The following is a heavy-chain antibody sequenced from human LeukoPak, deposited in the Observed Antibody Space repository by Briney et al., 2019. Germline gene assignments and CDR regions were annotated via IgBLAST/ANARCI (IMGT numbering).Heavy chain of an antibody. J-gene: IGHJ4*02. D-gene: IGHD2-21*01. CDR1: GFTVSSSY. V-gene: IGHV3-53*01. CDR2: LYSGGST. Sequence: GGSLRLSWAASGFTVSSSYMTWVRQSPGKGLEWVSVLYSGGSTYYADSVKGRFTISRDNSKNTLYLQRNSLGAEDTAVYYCARESDYYFHYWGQGTLVTVSS. CDR3: ARESDYYFHY.